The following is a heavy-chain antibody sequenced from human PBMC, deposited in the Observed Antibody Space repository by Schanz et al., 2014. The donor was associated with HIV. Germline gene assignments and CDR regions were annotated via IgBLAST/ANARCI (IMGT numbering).Heavy chain of an antibody. D-gene: IGHD2-8*01. CDR2: VNPESGNT. J-gene: IGHJ4*02. CDR1: GYTFSDYD. CDR3: TRGARDCSNGVCGGTYFDY. Sequence: QVQLVQSGAEVKKPGASVRVSCETSGYTFSDYDINWVRQAPGQGLEWMGWVNPESGNTGMADTFLGRLSLTRFTSTGTAYMELSSLTSDDTAVYYCTRGARDCSNGVCGGTYFDYWGQGTLVTVSS. V-gene: IGHV1-8*02.